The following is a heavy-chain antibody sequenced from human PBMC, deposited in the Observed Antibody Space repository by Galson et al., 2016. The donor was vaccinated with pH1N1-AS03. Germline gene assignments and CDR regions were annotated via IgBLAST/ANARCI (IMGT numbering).Heavy chain of an antibody. J-gene: IGHJ5*02. Sequence: LRLSCAVSGFTFSDYYMVWVRQAPGKGLQWVSYISSTGFLTNYADSVKGRFTVSRDNAKDSVFLQMNSLRAEDTAVYYCARGSLDLWGQGTLVTVSS. CDR2: ISSTGFLT. V-gene: IGHV3-11*05. CDR3: ARGSLDL. CDR1: GFTFSDYY.